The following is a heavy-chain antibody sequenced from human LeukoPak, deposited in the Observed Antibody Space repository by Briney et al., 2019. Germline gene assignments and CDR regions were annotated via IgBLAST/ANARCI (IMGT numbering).Heavy chain of an antibody. CDR3: ARAIVVDDAFDI. V-gene: IGHV1-8*03. J-gene: IGHJ3*02. CDR2: MNPNSGNT. D-gene: IGHD2-21*01. Sequence: GASVKVSFKASGYTFTSYDINWVRQATGQGLEWMGWMNPNSGNTGYAQKFQGRVTITRNTSIRTAYMELSSLRSEDTAVYYCARAIVVDDAFDIWGQGTMVTVSS. CDR1: GYTFTSYD.